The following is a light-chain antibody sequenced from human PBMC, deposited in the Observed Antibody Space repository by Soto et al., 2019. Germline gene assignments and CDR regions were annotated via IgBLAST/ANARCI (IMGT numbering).Light chain of an antibody. J-gene: IGKJ1*01. CDR3: QQLNTYPWT. Sequence: DIQLTQSPSFLSASVGDTVTISCRASQDIGTYLAWYQQKPGKAPKLLNSAAFNLQSGVPSRFSGSGAGTEFTLTLSSLQPEDFATYHCQQLNTYPWTFGQGTKVDIK. CDR1: QDIGTY. V-gene: IGKV1-9*01. CDR2: AAF.